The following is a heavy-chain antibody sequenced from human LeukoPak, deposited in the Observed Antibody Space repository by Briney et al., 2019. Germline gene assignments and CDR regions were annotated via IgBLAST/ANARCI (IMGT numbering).Heavy chain of an antibody. CDR1: GFTFSSYA. J-gene: IGHJ4*02. D-gene: IGHD5-12*01. Sequence: GGSLRLSCAASGFTFSSYAMSWVRQAPGKGLEWVSAISGSGGSTYYADSVKGRFTTSRDNSKNTLYLQMNSLRAEDTAVYYCAKDRWENSGYDYWGQGTLVTVSS. CDR3: AKDRWENSGYDY. V-gene: IGHV3-23*01. CDR2: ISGSGGST.